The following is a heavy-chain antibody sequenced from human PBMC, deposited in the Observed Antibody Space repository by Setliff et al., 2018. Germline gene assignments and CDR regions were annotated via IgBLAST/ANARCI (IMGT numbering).Heavy chain of an antibody. CDR2: IYYSGNT. CDR3: ARGHCSSGECPNYFDP. V-gene: IGHV4-31*03. CDR1: GGSMIGGHYY. J-gene: IGHJ5*02. Sequence: TLSLTCTVSGGSMIGGHYYWSWIRQLPGKGLEWIAYIYYSGNTYYNPSLKSRVTISVDTSKNQFSLTINSVTAADTAVYYCARGHCSSGECPNYFDPWGQGTQVTVSS. D-gene: IGHD2-15*01.